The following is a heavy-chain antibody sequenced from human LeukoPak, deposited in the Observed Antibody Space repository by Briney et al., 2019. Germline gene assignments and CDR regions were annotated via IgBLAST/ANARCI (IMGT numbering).Heavy chain of an antibody. D-gene: IGHD4-17*01. CDR1: GYTFTGYY. Sequence: ASVKVSCKASGYTFTGYYMHWVRQAPGQGLEWMGRINPNSGGTNYAQKFQGRVTMTRDTSICTAYMELSRLRSDDTAVYYCACLTVTTSEYYFDYWGQGTLVTVSS. V-gene: IGHV1-2*06. CDR2: INPNSGGT. J-gene: IGHJ4*02. CDR3: ACLTVTTSEYYFDY.